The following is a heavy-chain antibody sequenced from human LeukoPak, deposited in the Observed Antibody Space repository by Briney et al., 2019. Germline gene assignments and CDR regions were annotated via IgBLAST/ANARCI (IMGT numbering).Heavy chain of an antibody. D-gene: IGHD6-6*01. V-gene: IGHV1-18*01. CDR3: ARDRDLAARPSKDYYYYMDV. J-gene: IGHJ6*03. CDR2: ISAYNGNT. CDR1: GYTFTSYG. Sequence: ASVKVSCKASGYTFTSYGISWVRQAPGQGLEWMGWISAYNGNTNYAQKLQGRVTMTTDTSTSTAYMGLRSLRSDDTAVYYCARDRDLAARPSKDYYYYMDVWGKGTTVTVSS.